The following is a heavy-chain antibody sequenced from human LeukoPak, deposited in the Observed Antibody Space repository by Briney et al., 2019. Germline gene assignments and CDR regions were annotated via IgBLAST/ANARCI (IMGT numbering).Heavy chain of an antibody. CDR1: GYTFTDYY. CDR2: IDPNRGGT. Sequence: ASVKVSCKASGYTFTDYYMHWVRQAPGQGLEWLGWIDPNRGGTIYAQKFQGRVTMTRDTSKNQFSLKLSSVTAADTAVYYCARVGRGPPPGYFDYWGQGTLVTVSS. CDR3: ARVGRGPPPGYFDY. V-gene: IGHV1-2*02. J-gene: IGHJ4*02.